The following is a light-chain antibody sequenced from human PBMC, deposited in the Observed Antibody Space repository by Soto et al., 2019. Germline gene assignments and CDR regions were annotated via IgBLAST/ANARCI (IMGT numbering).Light chain of an antibody. CDR2: GAS. V-gene: IGKV3-20*01. Sequence: EIVLTQSPGTLSLSPGERATLSCRASQSVSRSYLAWYQQKPGQAPRLLIYGASSWAKGIPDRFSGSGFGTDLALTIRRLELEDFAVYYRQQYGSLPPSTFGQGTRRAMK. J-gene: IGKJ5*01. CDR3: QQYGSLPPST. CDR1: QSVSRSY.